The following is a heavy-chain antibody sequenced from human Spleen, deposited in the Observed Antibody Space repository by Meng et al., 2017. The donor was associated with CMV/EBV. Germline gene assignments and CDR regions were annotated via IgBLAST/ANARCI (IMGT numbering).Heavy chain of an antibody. CDR1: GYIFRNYA. CDR2: IRGHNGDT. J-gene: IGHJ4*02. V-gene: IGHV1-18*01. D-gene: IGHD3-16*01. Sequence: QSQLVQSAPEVKKPGASVKVSCRASGYIFRNYAISWVRQAPGQGLEWMGYIRGHNGDTSYAQKYQGRLTLSTDAARSTAYMEIRSLTYDDTAVYYCARDDPGDPLDFWGQGTLVTVSS. CDR3: ARDDPGDPLDF.